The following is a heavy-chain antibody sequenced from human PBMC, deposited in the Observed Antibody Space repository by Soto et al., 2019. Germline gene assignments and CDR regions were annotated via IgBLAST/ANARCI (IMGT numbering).Heavy chain of an antibody. CDR1: GYTFTSYG. CDR3: ARGVVVGATGDYFDY. Sequence: ASVKVSCKASGYTFTSYGISWVRQAPGQGLEWMGWISADNVNTKYAQKFQGRVTMTTDTSTSTAYLELRSLRSDDTAVYYGARGVVVGATGDYFDYWGQ. D-gene: IGHD1-26*01. CDR2: ISADNVNT. J-gene: IGHJ4*01. V-gene: IGHV1-18*01.